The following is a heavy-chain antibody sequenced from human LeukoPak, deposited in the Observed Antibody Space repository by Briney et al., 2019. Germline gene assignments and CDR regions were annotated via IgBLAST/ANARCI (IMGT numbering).Heavy chain of an antibody. CDR2: IYYSGST. CDR1: GGSISSYY. CDR3: ARGPSIVVVPAAMDYGMDV. D-gene: IGHD2-2*01. V-gene: IGHV4-59*12. Sequence: SETLSLTCTVSGGSISSYYWSWIRQPPGKGLEWIGYIYYSGSTNYNPSLKSRVTISVDTSKNQFSLKLSSVTAADTAVYYCARGPSIVVVPAAMDYGMDVWGQGTTVTVPS. J-gene: IGHJ6*02.